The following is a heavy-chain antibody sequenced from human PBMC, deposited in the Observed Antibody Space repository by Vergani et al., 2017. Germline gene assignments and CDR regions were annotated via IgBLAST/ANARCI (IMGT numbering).Heavy chain of an antibody. J-gene: IGHJ6*02. CDR1: GGTFSSYA. CDR3: ARGKIAAAGPLYYYGMDV. V-gene: IGHV1-69*12. CDR2: IIPIFGTA. D-gene: IGHD6-13*01. Sequence: QVQLVQSGAEVKKPGSSVKVSCKASGGTFSSYAISWVRQAPGQGLEWMGGIIPIFGTANYAQKFQGRVTITADESTSTAYMELSSLRSEDTAVYYCARGKIAAAGPLYYYGMDVWGQGTTVTVSS.